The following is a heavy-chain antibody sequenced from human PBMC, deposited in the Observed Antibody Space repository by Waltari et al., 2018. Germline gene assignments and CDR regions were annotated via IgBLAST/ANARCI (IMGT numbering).Heavy chain of an antibody. J-gene: IGHJ2*01. Sequence: QIQLVKSGPEVKKPGASVTLSCNASGYTVVNYAVMRVRQAPAQGLELMGWISGFNGITNYAQNFQGRVTMTTDSSTDTAYMELRSLRSDDTAVYSCARAARLWNAVLWHFDLWGRGTLLTVSS. CDR2: ISGFNGIT. CDR3: ARAARLWNAVLWHFDL. V-gene: IGHV1-18*01. D-gene: IGHD1-1*01. CDR1: GYTVVNYA.